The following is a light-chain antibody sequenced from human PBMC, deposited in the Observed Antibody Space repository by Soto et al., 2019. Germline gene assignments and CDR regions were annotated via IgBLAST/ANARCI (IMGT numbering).Light chain of an antibody. CDR3: QQYHNWPT. J-gene: IGKJ5*01. Sequence: IVMTQSPGTLSMSPGERVTVSCRASQSVSGNLAWYQQKLGQAPRLLIYDTSTRATGIPARFSGSGSGTEFTLTISRLQSEDFAVYYCQQYHNWPTFGQGTRVEIK. CDR2: DTS. CDR1: QSVSGN. V-gene: IGKV3-15*01.